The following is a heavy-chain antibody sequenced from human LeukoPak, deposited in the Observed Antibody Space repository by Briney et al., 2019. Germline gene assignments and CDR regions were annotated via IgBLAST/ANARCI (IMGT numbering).Heavy chain of an antibody. CDR2: TYYRSKWYN. CDR3: AREGGSGSYRAFDY. J-gene: IGHJ4*02. Sequence: SQTLSLTCAISGGSVSSNSAAWNWIRQSPSRGLEWLGRTYYRSKWYNDYAVSVKSRITINPGTSKNQFSLQLNSVTPEDTAVYYCAREGGSGSYRAFDYWGQGTLVTVSS. V-gene: IGHV6-1*01. D-gene: IGHD3-10*01. CDR1: GGSVSSNSAA.